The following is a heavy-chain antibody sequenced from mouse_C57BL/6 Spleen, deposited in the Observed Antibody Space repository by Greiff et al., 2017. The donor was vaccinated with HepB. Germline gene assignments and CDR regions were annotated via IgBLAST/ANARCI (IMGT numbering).Heavy chain of an antibody. J-gene: IGHJ2*01. CDR3: ARGDGNGVDY. CDR2: INPNNGGT. V-gene: IGHV1-26*01. CDR1: GYTFTDYY. Sequence: EVQLQQSGPELVKPGASVKISCKASGYTFTDYYMNWVKQSHGKSLEWIGDINPNNGGTSYNQKFKGKATLTVDKSSSTAYMELRSLTSEDSAVYYCARGDGNGVDYWGQGTTLTVSS. D-gene: IGHD2-1*01.